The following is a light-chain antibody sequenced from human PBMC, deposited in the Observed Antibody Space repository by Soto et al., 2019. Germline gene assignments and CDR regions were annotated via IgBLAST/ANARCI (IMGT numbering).Light chain of an antibody. CDR1: QDIRTD. CDR2: SVS. Sequence: AIQMTQSPSSLSASVGDRVTITCRASQDIRTDLGWYQQKPGKVPKLLIYSVSNLQSGVPSRFTGTASGTDFTLTISSLQPEDFATYYCLQYFNYPWTFGQGTKVDIK. J-gene: IGKJ1*01. V-gene: IGKV1-6*01. CDR3: LQYFNYPWT.